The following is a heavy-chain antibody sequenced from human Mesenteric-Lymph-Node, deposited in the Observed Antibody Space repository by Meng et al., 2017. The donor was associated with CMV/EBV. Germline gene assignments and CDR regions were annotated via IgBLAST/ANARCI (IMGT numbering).Heavy chain of an antibody. CDR2: ISSSGTTV. CDR3: ARDRSQKYCSGASCYYF. CDR1: GFTFSDFY. D-gene: IGHD2-15*01. J-gene: IGHJ4*02. V-gene: IGHV3-11*04. Sequence: GESLKISCAASGFTFSDFYMSWIRQAPGKGLEWVSSISSSGTTVYYADSVKGRFTISRDNAKNSLYLQMNSLRAEDTAVYYCARDRSQKYCSGASCYYFWGRGTLVTVSS.